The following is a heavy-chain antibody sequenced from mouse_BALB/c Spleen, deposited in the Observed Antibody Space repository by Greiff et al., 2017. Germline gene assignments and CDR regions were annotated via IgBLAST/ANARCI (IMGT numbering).Heavy chain of an antibody. Sequence: EVKLMESGPGLVKPSQSLSLTCTVTGYSITSDYAWNWIRQFPGNKLEWMGYISYSGSTSYNPSLKSRITITRDTSKNQFFLQLNSVTTEDTATYYGARSTTAMHYAMDYWGQGTSVTVSS. V-gene: IGHV3-2*02. CDR3: ARSTTAMHYAMDY. D-gene: IGHD1-2*01. CDR2: ISYSGST. CDR1: GYSITSDYA. J-gene: IGHJ4*01.